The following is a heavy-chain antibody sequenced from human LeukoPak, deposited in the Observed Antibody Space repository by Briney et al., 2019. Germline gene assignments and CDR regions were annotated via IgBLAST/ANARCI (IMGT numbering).Heavy chain of an antibody. V-gene: IGHV3-30-3*01. CDR1: GFTFSSYA. CDR3: ARDRHIYYYDSSGYPDY. Sequence: PGGSLRLSCAASGFTFSSYAMHWVRQAPGKGLEWVAVISYDGSNKYYADSVKGRFTISRDNSKNTLYLQMNSLRAEDTAVYYCARDRHIYYYDSSGYPDYWGQGTLVTVSS. D-gene: IGHD3-22*01. CDR2: ISYDGSNK. J-gene: IGHJ4*02.